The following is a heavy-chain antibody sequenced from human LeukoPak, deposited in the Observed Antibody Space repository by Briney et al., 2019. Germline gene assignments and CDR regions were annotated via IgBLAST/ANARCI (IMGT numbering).Heavy chain of an antibody. Sequence: PGGSLRLSCAASGFTFSSYWMHWVRQAPGKGLEWVSAISGSGGSTYYADSVKGRFTISRDNSKNTLYLQMNSLRAEDTAVYYCAKVGNTYYDILTGSTLEWFDPWGQGTLVTVSS. CDR2: ISGSGGST. D-gene: IGHD3-9*01. CDR1: GFTFSSYW. V-gene: IGHV3-23*01. J-gene: IGHJ5*02. CDR3: AKVGNTYYDILTGSTLEWFDP.